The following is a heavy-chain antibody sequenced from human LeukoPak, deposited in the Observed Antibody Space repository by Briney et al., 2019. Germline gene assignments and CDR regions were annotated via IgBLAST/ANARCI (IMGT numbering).Heavy chain of an antibody. J-gene: IGHJ4*02. CDR1: GGSISSYY. V-gene: IGHV4-4*07. CDR2: IYTSGST. CDR3: ARERATYYYDSSGYYHFDY. D-gene: IGHD3-22*01. Sequence: SETLSLTCTVSGGSISSYYWSWIRQPAGKGLEWIGRIYTSGSTNYNPSLKSRVTMSVDTSKNQFFLKLSSVTAADTAVYYCARERATYYYDSSGYYHFDYWGQGTLVTVSS.